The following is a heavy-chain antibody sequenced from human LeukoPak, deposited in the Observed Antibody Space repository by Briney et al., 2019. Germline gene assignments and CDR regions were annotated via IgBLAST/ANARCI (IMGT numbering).Heavy chain of an antibody. CDR2: INHSGST. CDR1: GGSLSGYY. V-gene: IGHV4-34*01. D-gene: IGHD6-19*01. Sequence: SETLSLTCAVYGGSLSGYYWSWIRQPPGKGLEWIGEINHSGSTNYNPSLKSRVTISVDTSKNQFSLKLSSVTAADTAVYYCARDSYSSGWYGRWFDPWGQGTLVTVSS. CDR3: ARDSYSSGWYGRWFDP. J-gene: IGHJ5*02.